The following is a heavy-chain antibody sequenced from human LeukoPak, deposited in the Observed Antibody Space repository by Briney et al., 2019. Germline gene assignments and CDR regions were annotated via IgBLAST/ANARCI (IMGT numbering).Heavy chain of an antibody. Sequence: SQTLSLTCVISGDSVSSNNVAWNWIRQTPSRGLEWLGRTYYRSKWYNNYAVSVKSRITINPDTSKNQFSLQLNSVTPEDTAVYYCARDLDWFDPWGQGTLVTVSS. CDR3: ARDLDWFDP. CDR2: TYYRSKWYN. J-gene: IGHJ5*02. V-gene: IGHV6-1*01. CDR1: GDSVSSNNVA.